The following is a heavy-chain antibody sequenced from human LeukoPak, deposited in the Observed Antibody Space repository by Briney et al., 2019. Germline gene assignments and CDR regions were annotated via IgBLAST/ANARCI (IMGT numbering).Heavy chain of an antibody. CDR2: IYSSGST. CDR1: GFTVSSNY. Sequence: PGGSLRLSYAASGFTVSSNYMNWVRQAPGKGLEWVSVIYSSGSTYYADSVKGRFTISRDNSKNTLYLQMNSLRAEDTAVYYCARDLYGVSHDYWGQGTLLTVSS. D-gene: IGHD4-17*01. V-gene: IGHV3-53*01. J-gene: IGHJ4*02. CDR3: ARDLYGVSHDY.